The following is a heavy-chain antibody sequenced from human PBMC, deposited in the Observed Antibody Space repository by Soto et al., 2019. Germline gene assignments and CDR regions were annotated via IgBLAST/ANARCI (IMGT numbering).Heavy chain of an antibody. Sequence: QVQLQESGPGLVKPSETLSLTCSVSGGSINNYYWRWIRQPPGKGLEWIGYIHYSGSTKYNPSLKSRVSMSVDTSENQFSLKLSSVTAADTAVYYCARHKRQDGYNYYFDHWGQGALVTVSS. CDR1: GGSINNYY. D-gene: IGHD5-12*01. J-gene: IGHJ4*02. CDR2: IHYSGST. V-gene: IGHV4-59*08. CDR3: ARHKRQDGYNYYFDH.